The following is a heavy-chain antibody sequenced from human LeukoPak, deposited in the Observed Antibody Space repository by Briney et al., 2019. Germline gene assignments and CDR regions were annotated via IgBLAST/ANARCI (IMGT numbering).Heavy chain of an antibody. Sequence: SVKVSCKASGGTFSSYAISWVRQAPGQGLEWMGGIIPIFGTANYAQKFQGRVTITADESTSTAYMELSSLRSEDTAVYYCAREAYDSGSFRTDYYYMDVWGKGTTVTISS. CDR3: AREAYDSGSFRTDYYYMDV. D-gene: IGHD3-10*01. CDR2: IIPIFGTA. V-gene: IGHV1-69*13. J-gene: IGHJ6*03. CDR1: GGTFSSYA.